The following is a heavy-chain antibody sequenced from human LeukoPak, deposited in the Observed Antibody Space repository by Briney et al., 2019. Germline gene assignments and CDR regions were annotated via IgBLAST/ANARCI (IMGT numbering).Heavy chain of an antibody. CDR2: ISGSGGST. CDR1: GFTFSSYA. CDR3: AKDGTVTTLDLYYMDV. D-gene: IGHD4-11*01. V-gene: IGHV3-23*01. Sequence: GGSLRLSCAASGFTFSSYAMGWVRQAPGKGLEWVSAISGSGGSTYYADSVKGRFTISRDNSKNTLYLQMNSLRAEDTAVYYCAKDGTVTTLDLYYMDVWGKGTTVTVSS. J-gene: IGHJ6*03.